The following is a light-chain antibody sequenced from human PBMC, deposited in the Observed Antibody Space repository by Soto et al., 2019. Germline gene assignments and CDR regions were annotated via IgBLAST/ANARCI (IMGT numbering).Light chain of an antibody. V-gene: IGKV3-20*01. J-gene: IGKJ5*01. CDR1: QSVSSSY. CDR3: QQYDSSPVT. Sequence: EIELTQSPGTLSLSPGERATLSCRASQSVSSSYLSWYQQKPGQAPRLLIYAASSKATGVPDRFSGSGSGTDFTLTISRLQPEDFAVYYCQQYDSSPVTFGQGTRLEIK. CDR2: AAS.